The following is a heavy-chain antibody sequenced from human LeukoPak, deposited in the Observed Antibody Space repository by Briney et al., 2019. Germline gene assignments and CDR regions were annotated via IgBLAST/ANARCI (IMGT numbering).Heavy chain of an antibody. V-gene: IGHV3-33*01. D-gene: IGHD3-9*01. CDR2: IWYDGSNK. J-gene: IGHJ6*04. Sequence: GGSLRLSCAASGFTFSSYGMHWVRQAPGKGLEWVAVIWYDGSNKYYADSVKGRFTISRDNSKNTLYLQMNSLRAEDTAVYYCARGRYFDWLAYGMDVWGKGTTVAVSS. CDR1: GFTFSSYG. CDR3: ARGRYFDWLAYGMDV.